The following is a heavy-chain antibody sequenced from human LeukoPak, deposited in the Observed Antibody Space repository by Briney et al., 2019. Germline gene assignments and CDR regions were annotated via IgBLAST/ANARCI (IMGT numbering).Heavy chain of an antibody. V-gene: IGHV1-2*02. CDR3: ARGHYYYDSSGYYSY. D-gene: IGHD3-22*01. J-gene: IGHJ4*02. CDR2: INPNSGGT. Sequence: SVKVSCKASGYTFTGYYMHWVRQAPGQGLEWMGWINPNSGGTNYAQKFQGRVTMTRDTSISTAYMELSRLRSDDTAVYYCARGHYYYDSSGYYSYWGQGTLVTVSS. CDR1: GYTFTGYY.